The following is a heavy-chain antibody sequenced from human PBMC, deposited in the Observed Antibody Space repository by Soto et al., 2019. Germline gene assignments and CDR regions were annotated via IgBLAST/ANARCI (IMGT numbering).Heavy chain of an antibody. D-gene: IGHD3-9*01. V-gene: IGHV2-5*02. CDR3: ANSRSDILTGPTPWRY. Sequence: QITLKESGPTLVKPTQTLTLTCTFSGFSLSTSGVGVGWIRQPPGKALEWLALIYWDDDKRYTPSLKNRLTITKTNPKNRVVLKKTNLDPVDKPTYSWANSRSDILTGPTPWRYGGQGTLVTVSS. CDR1: GFSLSTSGVG. J-gene: IGHJ4*02. CDR2: IYWDDDK.